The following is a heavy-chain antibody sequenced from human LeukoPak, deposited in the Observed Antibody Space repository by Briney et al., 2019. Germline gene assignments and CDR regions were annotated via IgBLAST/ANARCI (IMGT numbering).Heavy chain of an antibody. J-gene: IGHJ4*02. Sequence: PGGSLRLSCAASGFTFSSYSMNWVRQAPGKGLEWVSYISSSSSTIYXADSXKGRFTISRDNAKNSLYLQMNSLRAEDTAVYYXAXTAHDXXXXWAPYWGQGTLVTVSS. CDR1: GFTFSSYS. V-gene: IGHV3-48*01. CDR3: AXTAHDXXXXWAPY. D-gene: IGHD3-16*01. CDR2: ISSSSSTI.